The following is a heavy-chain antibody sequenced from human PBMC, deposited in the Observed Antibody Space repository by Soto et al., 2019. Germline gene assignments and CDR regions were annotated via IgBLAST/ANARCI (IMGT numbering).Heavy chain of an antibody. D-gene: IGHD5-12*01. CDR3: ASQEMATKNVDAFDI. J-gene: IGHJ3*02. Sequence: GESLKISGKGSGCSFTSYWSGWVRQMTGKGLEWMGIIYPGDSDTRYSPSFQGQVTISADKSISTAYLQWSSLKASDTAMYYCASQEMATKNVDAFDIWGQGTMVTVSS. CDR1: GCSFTSYW. CDR2: IYPGDSDT. V-gene: IGHV5-51*01.